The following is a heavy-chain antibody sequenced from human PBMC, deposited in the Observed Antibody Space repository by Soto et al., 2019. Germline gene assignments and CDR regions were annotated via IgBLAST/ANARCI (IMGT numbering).Heavy chain of an antibody. D-gene: IGHD3-22*01. CDR2: IYYSGCT. J-gene: IGHJ6*02. Sequence: SETMSLTCTVSGGSISSYYWSWIRQPPGKGLEWIGYIYYSGCTNYNPSLKSRVTISVDTSKNQFSLKLSSVTAADTAVYYCARDGGYYDSSGYYYGYYGMDVWGQGTTVTVSS. V-gene: IGHV4-59*12. CDR3: ARDGGYYDSSGYYYGYYGMDV. CDR1: GGSISSYY.